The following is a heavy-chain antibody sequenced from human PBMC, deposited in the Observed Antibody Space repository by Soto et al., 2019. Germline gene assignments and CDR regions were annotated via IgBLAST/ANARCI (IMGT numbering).Heavy chain of an antibody. Sequence: EVQLVESGGGLVQPGGSLRLSCAASGFTVSNNYMRWVRQAPGKGLEWVSLIYSGGATYYADSVKGRFTISRXNXXXTXXXXXXXLRAEDTAVYYCARDGTYNWVGGQGILVTVSS. CDR3: ARDGTYNWV. V-gene: IGHV3-66*01. D-gene: IGHD1-1*01. J-gene: IGHJ4*02. CDR2: IYSGGAT. CDR1: GFTVSNNY.